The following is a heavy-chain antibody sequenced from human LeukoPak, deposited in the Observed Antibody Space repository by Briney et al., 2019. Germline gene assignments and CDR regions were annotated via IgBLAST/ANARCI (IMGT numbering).Heavy chain of an antibody. CDR2: ISWNSGSI. CDR3: AREEGPGYFDL. D-gene: IGHD2-2*01. Sequence: PGGSLRLSCAASGFTFDDYAMHWVRQAPGKGLEWVSGISWNSGSIGYADSVKGRFTISRDNAKNSLYLQMNSLRAEDTAVYYCAREEGPGYFDLWGRGTLVTVSS. CDR1: GFTFDDYA. V-gene: IGHV3-9*01. J-gene: IGHJ2*01.